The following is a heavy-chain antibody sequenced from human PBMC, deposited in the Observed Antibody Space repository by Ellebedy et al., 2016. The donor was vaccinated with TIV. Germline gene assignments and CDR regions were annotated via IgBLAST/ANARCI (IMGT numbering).Heavy chain of an antibody. CDR2: IHVTGSH. D-gene: IGHD4-23*01. CDR1: SGSINTNY. J-gene: IGHJ5*02. V-gene: IGHV4-4*07. Sequence: MPSETLSPTCHVPSGSINTNYWSWFRQSAGKGLEWIGRIHVTGSHNYKPSLKNRASMSVDASTNQVSLRLSPVTASDTAVYYCARDYGGHSYDPWGQGTLVTVSS. CDR3: ARDYGGHSYDP.